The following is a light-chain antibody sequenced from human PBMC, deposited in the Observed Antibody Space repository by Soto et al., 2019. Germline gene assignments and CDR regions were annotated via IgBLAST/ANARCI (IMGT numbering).Light chain of an antibody. J-gene: IGLJ1*01. CDR1: SSDVGGYNY. V-gene: IGLV2-14*01. CDR3: SSYTSSSISTV. CDR2: DVS. Sequence: SVLTQPASVSGSPGQSITISCTGTSSDVGGYNYVSWYQQHPGKAPKLMIYDVSNRPSGVSNRFSGSKSGNTASLTISGLQAEDEADYYCSSYTSSSISTVFGTGTKVTVL.